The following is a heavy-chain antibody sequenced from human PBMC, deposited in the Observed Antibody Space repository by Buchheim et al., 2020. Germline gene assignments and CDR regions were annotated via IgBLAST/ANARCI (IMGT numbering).Heavy chain of an antibody. CDR3: ARDLEDRSCWSYYYYHYVMDV. V-gene: IGHV3-74*03. J-gene: IGHJ6*02. CDR2: VKSDGSST. CDR1: GFTFSAYD. D-gene: IGHD6-19*01. Sequence: EVQLVESGGGLVQPGGSLRLSCAASGFTFSAYDMHWVRQAPGKGLVWVSRVKSDGSSTTYADSVKGRFTVSRDNAKNTLYLQMNRLRAEDTAVYYWARDLEDRSCWSYYYYHYVMDVWGQGTT.